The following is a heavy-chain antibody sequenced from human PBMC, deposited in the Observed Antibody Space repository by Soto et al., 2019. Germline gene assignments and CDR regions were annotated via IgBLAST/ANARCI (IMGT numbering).Heavy chain of an antibody. V-gene: IGHV3-7*01. CDR2: INQDGRKK. Sequence: GGSLRLSCADSGFTFSTNGMNWVRQSPGKGLEWVANINQDGRKKYYVDSVKGRFTISRDNAKNSLYLQMNSLRVEDTAVYYWVSSRDSPERVAVDIWGQGTMVTVSS. CDR1: GFTFSTNG. J-gene: IGHJ3*02. CDR3: VSSRDSPERVAVDI. D-gene: IGHD2-15*01.